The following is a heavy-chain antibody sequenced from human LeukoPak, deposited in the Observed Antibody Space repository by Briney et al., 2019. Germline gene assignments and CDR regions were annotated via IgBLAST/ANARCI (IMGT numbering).Heavy chain of an antibody. CDR2: IKQDGSEK. CDR1: GFTFKSYW. J-gene: IGHJ4*02. CDR3: ATGVAGNDRYTFRH. V-gene: IGHV3-7*01. Sequence: GGSLRLSCAASGFTFKSYWMTWVRQAPGKGLEWVANIKQDGSEKYYVDSVKGRFTISRDNAKNSLYLQMNSRRAEDTALYFCATGVAGNDRYTFRHWGQGTLVTVSS. D-gene: IGHD3-16*02.